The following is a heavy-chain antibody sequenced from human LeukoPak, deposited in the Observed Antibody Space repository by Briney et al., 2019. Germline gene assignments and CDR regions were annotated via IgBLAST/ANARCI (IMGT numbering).Heavy chain of an antibody. D-gene: IGHD3-3*01. Sequence: GGSLRLSCAASGFTFSSYAMSWVRQAPGKGLEWVSAISGSGGSTYYADSVKGRFTISRDNSKNTLYLQVNSLRAEDTAVYYCAKDSNRGYDFWSGPFDYWGQGTLVTVSS. V-gene: IGHV3-23*01. CDR1: GFTFSSYA. CDR2: ISGSGGST. J-gene: IGHJ4*02. CDR3: AKDSNRGYDFWSGPFDY.